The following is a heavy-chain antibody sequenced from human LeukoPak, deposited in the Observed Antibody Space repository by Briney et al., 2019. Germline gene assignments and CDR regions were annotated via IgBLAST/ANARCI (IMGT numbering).Heavy chain of an antibody. CDR3: ARSSRELGGYAPWELMPPFDY. D-gene: IGHD1-7*01. CDR2: IIVGSGRT. CDR1: GFTFSNSA. J-gene: IGHJ4*02. Sequence: TSVKVSCKTSGFTFSNSAMQWVRQARGQRLEWIGWIIVGSGRTHYAQNLQERITITRDMSTNTAYMELSSLRSDDTAVYYCARSSRELGGYAPWELMPPFDYWGQGTLVTVSS. V-gene: IGHV1-58*02.